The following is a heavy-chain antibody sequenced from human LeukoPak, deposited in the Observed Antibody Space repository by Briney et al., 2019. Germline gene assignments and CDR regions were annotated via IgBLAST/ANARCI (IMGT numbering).Heavy chain of an antibody. D-gene: IGHD2/OR15-2a*01. V-gene: IGHV4-59*08. CDR2: IYDSGST. CDR1: GGSISSYY. CDR3: ARNAAPRGVEYPPAVDY. J-gene: IGHJ4*02. Sequence: SETLSLTCTVSGGSISSYYWSWIRQPPGKRLEWIGYIYDSGSTNYNPSLDSRVTISVDTSQNRLSLKLSSVTAADTAVDYGARNAAPRGVEYPPAVDYRGQGILVTVSS.